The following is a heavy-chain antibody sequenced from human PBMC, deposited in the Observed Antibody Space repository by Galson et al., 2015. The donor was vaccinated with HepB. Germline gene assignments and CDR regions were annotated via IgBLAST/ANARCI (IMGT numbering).Heavy chain of an antibody. D-gene: IGHD6-25*01. V-gene: IGHV3-15*01. Sequence: SLRLSCAASGFTFSNAWMSWVRQAPGKGLEWVGRIKSKTDGGTTDYAAPVKGRFTISRDDSKNTLYLQMNSLKTEDTAVYYCTPTRLSRFLRPLDYWGQGTLVTVSS. CDR2: IKSKTDGGTT. J-gene: IGHJ4*02. CDR3: TPTRLSRFLRPLDY. CDR1: GFTFSNAW.